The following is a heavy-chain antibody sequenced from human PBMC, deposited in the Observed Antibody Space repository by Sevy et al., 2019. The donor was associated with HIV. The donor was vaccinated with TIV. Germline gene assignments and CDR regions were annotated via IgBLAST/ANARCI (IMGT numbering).Heavy chain of an antibody. J-gene: IGHJ6*03. D-gene: IGHD3-10*01. CDR1: GYTFTGYY. CDR3: ARDGSGSYYKYYYYYYYMDV. CDR2: INPNSGGT. V-gene: IGHV1-2*02. Sequence: ASVKVSCKASGYTFTGYYMHWVRQAPGQGLEWMGWINPNSGGTNYAQKFQGRVTMTRDTSISTAYMELSRLRSDDTAVYYSARDGSGSYYKYYYYYYYMDVWGKGTTVTVSS.